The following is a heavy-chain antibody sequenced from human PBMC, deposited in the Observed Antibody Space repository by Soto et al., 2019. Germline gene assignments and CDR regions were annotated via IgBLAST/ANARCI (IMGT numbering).Heavy chain of an antibody. CDR1: GGSISSYY. Sequence: SETLSLTCTVSGGSISSYYWSWIRQPPGKGLEWIGYIYYSGSTNYNPSLKSRVTISVDTSKNQFSLKLSSVTAADTAVYYCARGDLTGVVVDYWGQGTLVTVSS. D-gene: IGHD7-27*01. CDR3: ARGDLTGVVVDY. CDR2: IYYSGST. V-gene: IGHV4-59*01. J-gene: IGHJ4*02.